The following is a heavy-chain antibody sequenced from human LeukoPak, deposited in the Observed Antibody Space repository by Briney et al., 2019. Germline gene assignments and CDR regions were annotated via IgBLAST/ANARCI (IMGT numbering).Heavy chain of an antibody. D-gene: IGHD3-22*01. V-gene: IGHV3-48*02. CDR3: ARDSYYDSSGYCGT. CDR1: GFTFSSYA. CDR2: ISSSSSTI. Sequence: TGGSLRLSCAASGFTFSSYAMSWVRQAPGKGLEWVSYISSSSSTIYYADSVKGRFTISRDNAKNSLYLQMNSLRDEDTAVYYCARDSYYDSSGYCGTWGQGTLVTVSS. J-gene: IGHJ4*02.